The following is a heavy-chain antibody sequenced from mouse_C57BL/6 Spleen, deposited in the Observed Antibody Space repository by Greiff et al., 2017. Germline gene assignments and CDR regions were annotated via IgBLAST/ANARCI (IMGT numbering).Heavy chain of an antibody. CDR2: ISYSGST. CDR1: GYSITSGYD. Sequence: EVQRVESGPGMVKPSQSLSLTCTVTGYSITSGYDWHWIRHFPGNKLEWMGYISYSGSTNYNPSLKSRISITHDTSKNHFFLKLNSVTTEDTATYYCARGYYDYGMDYWGQGTSVTVSS. CDR3: ARGYYDYGMDY. D-gene: IGHD2-4*01. V-gene: IGHV3-1*01. J-gene: IGHJ4*01.